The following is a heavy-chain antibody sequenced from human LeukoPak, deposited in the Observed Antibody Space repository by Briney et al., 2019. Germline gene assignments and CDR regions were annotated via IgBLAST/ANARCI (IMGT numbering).Heavy chain of an antibody. J-gene: IGHJ5*02. CDR2: MNPNSGNT. CDR1: GYTFTSYD. D-gene: IGHD3-3*01. Sequence: ASVKVSCKASGYTFTSYDINWVRQATGQGLEWMGWMNPNSGNTGYAQKFQGRVTITRNTSISTAYMELSSLRSEDTAVYYCARGPITIFGVVKFGWFDPWGQGTLVTVSS. CDR3: ARGPITIFGVVKFGWFDP. V-gene: IGHV1-8*03.